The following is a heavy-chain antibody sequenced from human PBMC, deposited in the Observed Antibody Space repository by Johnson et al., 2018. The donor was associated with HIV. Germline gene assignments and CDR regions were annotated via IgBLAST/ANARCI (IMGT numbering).Heavy chain of an antibody. CDR3: ARSQVAATSEGAFDI. J-gene: IGHJ3*02. D-gene: IGHD2-15*01. CDR2: IQRKADGGTT. CDR1: GFTFSNAW. V-gene: IGHV3-15*01. Sequence: VQLVEPGGGVVQPGRSLRLSCAASGFTFSNAWMNWVRQAPGKGLEWVGRIQRKADGGTTDYAAPVKGRFTISRDNSKNTLYLQMNSLRAEDTAVYYCARSQVAATSEGAFDIWGQGTMVTVSS.